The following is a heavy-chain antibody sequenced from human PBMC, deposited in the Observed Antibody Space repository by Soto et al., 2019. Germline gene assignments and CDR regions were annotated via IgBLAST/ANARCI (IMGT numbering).Heavy chain of an antibody. V-gene: IGHV4-59*11. CDR2: ISYSEST. J-gene: IGHJ4*02. D-gene: IGHD5-12*01. CDR3: ARGVATIDLFYFDY. Sequence: SETLSLTCTVSGGSITSHSWSRIRQPPGKGLEWIGYISYSESTNYNPSLKSRITISVDTSKNQFSLKLNSVTVADTAVYYCARGVATIDLFYFDYWGQGTLVTVSS. CDR1: GGSITSHS.